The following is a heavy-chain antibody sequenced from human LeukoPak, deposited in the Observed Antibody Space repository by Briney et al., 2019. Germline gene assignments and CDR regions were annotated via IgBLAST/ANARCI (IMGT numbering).Heavy chain of an antibody. CDR1: GFTVSSNY. CDR3: ARDQGYYYDSSGYYYYYGMDV. D-gene: IGHD3-22*01. V-gene: IGHV3-66*01. J-gene: IGHJ6*02. Sequence: GGSLRLSCAASGFTVSSNYMSWVRQAPGKGLEWVSVIYSGGSTYYADSVKGRFTISRDNSKNTLYLQMNSLRAEDTAVYYCARDQGYYYDSSGYYYYYGMDVWGQGTTVTVSS. CDR2: IYSGGST.